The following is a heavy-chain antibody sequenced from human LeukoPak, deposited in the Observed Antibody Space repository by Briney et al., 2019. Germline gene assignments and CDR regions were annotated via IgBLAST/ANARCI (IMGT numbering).Heavy chain of an antibody. Sequence: GGSLRLSCAASGFTFSSYAMSWVRQAPGKGLEWVSAISGSGGSTYYADSVKGRFTISRDNSKNTLYLQMDSLRAEDTAVYYCARGRYSSSWHRAEIDYWGQGTLVTVSS. J-gene: IGHJ4*02. CDR2: ISGSGGST. D-gene: IGHD6-13*01. CDR1: GFTFSSYA. V-gene: IGHV3-23*01. CDR3: ARGRYSSSWHRAEIDY.